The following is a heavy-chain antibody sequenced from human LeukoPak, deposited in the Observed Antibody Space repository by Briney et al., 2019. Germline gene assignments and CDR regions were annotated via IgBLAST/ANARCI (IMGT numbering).Heavy chain of an antibody. CDR2: INSDGSS. Sequence: PGGSLRLSCAASGFTFSSYWMHWVRQGPGKGLVWVSRINSDGSSSYADSVKGRFTISRDNAKNTLYLQMNSLRAEDTAVYYCAKTGYSSSWYAYWGQGTLVTVSS. J-gene: IGHJ4*02. D-gene: IGHD6-13*01. V-gene: IGHV3-74*01. CDR3: AKTGYSSSWYAY. CDR1: GFTFSSYW.